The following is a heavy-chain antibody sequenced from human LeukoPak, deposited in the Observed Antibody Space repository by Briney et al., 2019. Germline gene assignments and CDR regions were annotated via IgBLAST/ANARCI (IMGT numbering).Heavy chain of an antibody. CDR3: ARRGNGRGTDYYGSGSYYN. CDR1: GFTFSGSA. V-gene: IGHV3-73*01. D-gene: IGHD3-10*01. Sequence: GGSLRLSCAASGFTFSGSAMHWVRQASGKGLEWVGRIRSKANSYATAYAASVKGRFTISRDDSKNTAYLQMNSLKTEDTAVYYCARRGNGRGTDYYGSGSYYNWGQGTLVTVSS. J-gene: IGHJ4*02. CDR2: IRSKANSYAT.